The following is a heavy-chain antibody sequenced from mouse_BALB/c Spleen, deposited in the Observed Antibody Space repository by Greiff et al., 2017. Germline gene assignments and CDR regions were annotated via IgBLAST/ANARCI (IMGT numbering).Heavy chain of an antibody. D-gene: IGHD4-1*01. J-gene: IGHJ1*01. Sequence: SGAELVRPGALVKLSCKASGFNIKDYYMHWVKQRPEQGLEWIGWIDPENGNTIYDPKFQGKASITADTSSNTAYLQLSSLTSEDTAVYYCARMGEYFDVWGAGTTVTVSS. CDR3: ARMGEYFDV. CDR1: GFNIKDYY. CDR2: IDPENGNT. V-gene: IGHV14-1*02.